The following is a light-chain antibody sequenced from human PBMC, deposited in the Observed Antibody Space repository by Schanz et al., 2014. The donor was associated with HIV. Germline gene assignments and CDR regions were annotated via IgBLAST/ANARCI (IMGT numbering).Light chain of an antibody. CDR1: SSDIGNYNL. CDR3: CTYAGTITHWL. Sequence: QSALTQPASVSGSPGQSITISCTGSSSDIGNYNLVSWFQQYPGSAPKILIFEVRKRPSGVSSRFSGSKSGNTASLTISGLQPEDEADYYCCTYAGTITHWLFGGGTKVTVL. V-gene: IGLV2-23*02. J-gene: IGLJ3*02. CDR2: EVR.